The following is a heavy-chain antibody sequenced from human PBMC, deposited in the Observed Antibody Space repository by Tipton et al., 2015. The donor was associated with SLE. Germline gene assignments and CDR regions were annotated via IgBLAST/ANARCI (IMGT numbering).Heavy chain of an antibody. V-gene: IGHV4-38-2*01. CDR1: GYSISSGFY. CDR3: ARPALGGDLGIVDY. CDR2: IYLSGST. D-gene: IGHD7-27*01. Sequence: TLSLTCAVSGYSISSGFYWGWIRQPPGKGLEWIGTIYLSGSTYYNPSLKSRVTISVDTSKNQFSLKLSSVTAADTAVYYCARPALGGDLGIVDYWGQGTLVTVSS. J-gene: IGHJ4*02.